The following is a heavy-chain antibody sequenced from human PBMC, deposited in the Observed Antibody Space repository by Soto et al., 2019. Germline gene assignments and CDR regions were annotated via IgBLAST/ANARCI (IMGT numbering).Heavy chain of an antibody. CDR3: AKAVVPAATGKFDS. D-gene: IGHD2-2*01. CDR1: GFPCGHYA. J-gene: IGHJ4*02. Sequence: PGGSLRLSCAASGFPCGHYAMPWVCQAPGKGHDWVATITASSASTYYADSVKGRFTISRDNSKNILYLQMNSLRAEDTAAYYCAKAVVPAATGKFDSWGQASLVTVSS. V-gene: IGHV3-23*01. CDR2: ITASSAST.